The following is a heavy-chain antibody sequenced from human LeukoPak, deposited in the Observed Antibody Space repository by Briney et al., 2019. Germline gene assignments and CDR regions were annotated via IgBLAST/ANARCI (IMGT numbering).Heavy chain of an antibody. Sequence: GGSLRLSCAASGFTFSTYWMSWVRQAPGKGPEWVANIKQDGSEKYYVDSVKGRFTISRDNAKNSLYLQMNSLRAEDTAVYYCARLDSGYDSFDYWGQGTLVTVSS. V-gene: IGHV3-7*01. D-gene: IGHD5-12*01. CDR3: ARLDSGYDSFDY. CDR1: GFTFSTYW. J-gene: IGHJ4*02. CDR2: IKQDGSEK.